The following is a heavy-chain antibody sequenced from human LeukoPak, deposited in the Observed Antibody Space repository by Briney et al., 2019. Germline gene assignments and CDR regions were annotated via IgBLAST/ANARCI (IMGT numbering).Heavy chain of an antibody. V-gene: IGHV3-30*04. CDR2: ISFDSTSR. Sequence: GSSLRLSCAGSGFFFSDYVMHWVRQAPGKGLEWVAVISFDSTSRYYTDSVKGRFTISRDNSKNTLFLQMDSLKNEDTAVYYCARERTGRNYYMDVWGKGTTVTVSS. CDR1: GFFFSDYV. D-gene: IGHD1-14*01. CDR3: ARERTGRNYYMDV. J-gene: IGHJ6*03.